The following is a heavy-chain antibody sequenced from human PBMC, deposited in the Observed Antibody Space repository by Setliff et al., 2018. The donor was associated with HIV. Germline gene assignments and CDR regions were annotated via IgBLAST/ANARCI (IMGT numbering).Heavy chain of an antibody. Sequence: LSLTCAVSGGSISSGGYSWNWIRQPPGKGLEWIGYIYHSGSTFYNPSLKSRVTISVDRSKNQFSLKLTSVTAADTALYYCARGGGVYNWFGPWGQGTLVTVSS. CDR3: ARGGGVYNWFGP. CDR1: GGSISSGGYS. D-gene: IGHD3-10*01. J-gene: IGHJ5*02. CDR2: IYHSGST. V-gene: IGHV4-30-2*01.